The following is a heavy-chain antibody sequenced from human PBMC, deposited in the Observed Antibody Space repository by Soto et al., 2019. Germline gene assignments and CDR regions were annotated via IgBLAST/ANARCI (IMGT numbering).Heavy chain of an antibody. CDR1: GFTFSSYG. CDR3: AKDHSGSYSDY. J-gene: IGHJ4*02. D-gene: IGHD1-26*01. Sequence: GGSLRLSCAASGFTFSSYGMHWVRQAPGKGLEWVAVISYDGSNKYYADSVKGRFTISRDNSKKTLYLQMNSLRAEDTAVYYCAKDHSGSYSDYWGQGTLVTVSS. CDR2: ISYDGSNK. V-gene: IGHV3-30*18.